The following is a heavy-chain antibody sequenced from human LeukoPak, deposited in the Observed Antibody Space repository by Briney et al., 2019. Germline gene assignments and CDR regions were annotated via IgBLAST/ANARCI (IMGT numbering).Heavy chain of an antibody. CDR1: GFTFSNSG. J-gene: IGHJ3*02. CDR3: AKDRDDYVWGSYLGAFDI. CDR2: IRSKAYGGTT. Sequence: GGSLRLSCAASGFTFSNSGMNWVRQAPGKGLEWVGFIRSKAYGGTTEYAASVKGRFTISRDDSKSIAYLQMNSLRAEDTAVFYCAKDRDDYVWGSYLGAFDIWGQGTMVTVSS. D-gene: IGHD3-16*01. V-gene: IGHV3-71*01.